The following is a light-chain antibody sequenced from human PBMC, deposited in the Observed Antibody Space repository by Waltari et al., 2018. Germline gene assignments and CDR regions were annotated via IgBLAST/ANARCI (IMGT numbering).Light chain of an antibody. CDR3: QQRSNWPRAT. V-gene: IGKV3-11*01. CDR1: QSVSSY. CDR2: DAS. J-gene: IGKJ2*01. Sequence: PGERATLSCRASQSVSSYLAWYQQKPGQAPRLLIYDASNRATGIPARFSGSGSGTDFTLTISSLEPEDFAVYYCQQRSNWPRATFGQGTKLEIK.